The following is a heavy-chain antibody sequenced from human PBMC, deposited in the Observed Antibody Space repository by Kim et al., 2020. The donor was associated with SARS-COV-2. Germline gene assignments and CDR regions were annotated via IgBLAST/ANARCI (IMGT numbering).Heavy chain of an antibody. J-gene: IGHJ4*01. V-gene: IGHV4-59*01. CDR1: GGSISSYY. CDR2: IYYSGST. D-gene: IGHD3-22*01. Sequence: SETLSLTCTVSGGSISSYYWSWIRQPPGKGLEWVGYIYYSGSTNYNPSLKSRVTISVDTYKNQFSLKLSSATAADKAVYYCAREGVYESSGYYHYYFDF. CDR3: AREGVYESSGYYHYYFDF.